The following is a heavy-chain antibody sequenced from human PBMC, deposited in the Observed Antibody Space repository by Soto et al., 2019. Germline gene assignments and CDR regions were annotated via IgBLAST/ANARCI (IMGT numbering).Heavy chain of an antibody. V-gene: IGHV1-8*01. CDR3: ARPFGDHNSHHYYYGMAV. Sequence: QVQLVQSGAEVRKPGASVTVSCKASRYTFTNHDINWVRQATGQGLEWMGWMDPNSGNTGYAQKFQGRDTMTRDTSISTAYMELSSLRSEDTAADYCARPFGDHNSHHYYYGMAVWGQGTTVTVSS. CDR2: MDPNSGNT. CDR1: RYTFTNHD. D-gene: IGHD3-10*01. J-gene: IGHJ6*02.